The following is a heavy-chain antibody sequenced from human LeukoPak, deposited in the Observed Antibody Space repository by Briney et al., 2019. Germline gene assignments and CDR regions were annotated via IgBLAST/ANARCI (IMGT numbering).Heavy chain of an antibody. D-gene: IGHD3-9*01. CDR3: AKDGGEYYDILTGYYPRLYYMDV. CDR1: GFTFSSYA. J-gene: IGHJ6*03. CDR2: ISGSDGTT. Sequence: PGGSLRLSCAASGFTFSSYAMSWVRQAPGKGLEWVSSISGSDGTTYYADSVKGRFTISRDNAKNSLYLQMNSLRAEDTAVYYCAKDGGEYYDILTGYYPRLYYMDVWGKGTTVTISS. V-gene: IGHV3-23*01.